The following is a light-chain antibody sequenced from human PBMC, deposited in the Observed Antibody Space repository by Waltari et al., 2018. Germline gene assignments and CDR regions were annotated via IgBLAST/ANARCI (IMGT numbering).Light chain of an antibody. CDR1: PSVLYSSNNKNY. Sequence: DIVMTQSPDSLAVSLGERATINCKSSPSVLYSSNNKNYLAWYQRKPGQPPKLLIYWASTRESGVPDRFSGSGSGTEFTLTISSLQAEDVAVYYCHQYYSTPPTFGQGTKVEIK. CDR2: WAS. CDR3: HQYYSTPPT. V-gene: IGKV4-1*01. J-gene: IGKJ1*01.